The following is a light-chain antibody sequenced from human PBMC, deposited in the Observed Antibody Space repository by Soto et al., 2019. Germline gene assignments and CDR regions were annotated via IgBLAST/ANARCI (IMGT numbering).Light chain of an antibody. V-gene: IGKV3-15*01. Sequence: EIVLSQSPATLSVSPGERATLSCWASQSISSNLAWYQQKAGQAPRLLIYGASTRATGIPARFSGSGSGTEFTLTISSLQPDDFATYYCQQYNSYSWTFGQGTKVDIK. CDR3: QQYNSYSWT. CDR2: GAS. J-gene: IGKJ1*01. CDR1: QSISSN.